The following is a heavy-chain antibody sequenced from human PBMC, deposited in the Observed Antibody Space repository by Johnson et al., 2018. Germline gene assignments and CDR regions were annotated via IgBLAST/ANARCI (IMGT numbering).Heavy chain of an antibody. J-gene: IGHJ4*02. D-gene: IGHD1-26*01. V-gene: IGHV5-51*03. CDR1: GYSFTNYL. CDR2: IYPGDSDT. CDR3: ARREGATFSVDQ. Sequence: VQLVQSGAAVKQPGESLKISCKGSGYSFTNYLIGWVRQMPGKGLEWMGSIYPGDSDTRYRPSFRGQVPISADKSIRTAALQWSRRKASGTAMDYCARREGATFSVDQWGPGTLVTVSS.